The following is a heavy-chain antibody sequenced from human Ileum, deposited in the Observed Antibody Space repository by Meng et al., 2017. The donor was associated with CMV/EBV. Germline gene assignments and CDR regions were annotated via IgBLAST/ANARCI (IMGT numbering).Heavy chain of an antibody. CDR2: IYSSGST. CDR1: GDSISSNF. Sequence: RLEESDSGLVKPSDTLSRTCTVSGDSISSNFWSWIRQPAGKGLEWIGRIYSSGSTFYNPSLNSRVTMSVDTSKNQFSLSLASVTAADTAIYFCAREESVGIAVTGTFDYWGQGILVTVSS. J-gene: IGHJ4*02. CDR3: AREESVGIAVTGTFDY. D-gene: IGHD6-19*01. V-gene: IGHV4-4*07.